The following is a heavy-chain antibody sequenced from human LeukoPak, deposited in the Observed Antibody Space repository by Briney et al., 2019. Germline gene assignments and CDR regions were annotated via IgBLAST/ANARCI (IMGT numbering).Heavy chain of an antibody. J-gene: IGHJ4*02. D-gene: IGHD6-19*01. CDR1: GYTFTSYG. CDR3: ARSIAVAGTGLYFDY. Sequence: ASVKVSCKASGYTFTSYGISWVRQAPGQGLEWMGWISAYNGNTNYAQKLQGRVTMTTDTSTSTAYMELRSPRSDDTAVYYCARSIAVAGTGLYFDYWGQGTLVTVSS. CDR2: ISAYNGNT. V-gene: IGHV1-18*01.